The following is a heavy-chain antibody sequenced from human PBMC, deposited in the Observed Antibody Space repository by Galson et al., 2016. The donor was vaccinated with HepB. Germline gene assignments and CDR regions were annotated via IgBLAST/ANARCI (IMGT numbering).Heavy chain of an antibody. Sequence: SLRLSCATSGFNFNAYTLAWVRQAPGKGLEWVSSITHDHTFTHYADSVRGRFTISRDDAKKSLYLQMNSLRAEDTALYYCARVFLPFAAAGTGFDSWGQGTLVIVSS. D-gene: IGHD6-13*01. V-gene: IGHV3-21*01. CDR3: ARVFLPFAAAGTGFDS. CDR1: GFNFNAYT. J-gene: IGHJ4*02. CDR2: ITHDHTFT.